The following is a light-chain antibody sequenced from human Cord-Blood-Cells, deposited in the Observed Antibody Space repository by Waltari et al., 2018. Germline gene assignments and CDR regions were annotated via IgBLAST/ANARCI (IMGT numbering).Light chain of an antibody. J-gene: IGLJ3*02. CDR2: DVS. CDR1: SSDVGGYNY. Sequence: SALTQPASVSGSPGQSITIPCPGTSSDVGGYNYVPWYQQHPGKAPKLMIYDVSNRPSGVSNRFSGSKSGNTASLTISGLQAEDEADYYCSSYTSSSFWVFGGGTKLTVL. CDR3: SSYTSSSFWV. V-gene: IGLV2-14*01.